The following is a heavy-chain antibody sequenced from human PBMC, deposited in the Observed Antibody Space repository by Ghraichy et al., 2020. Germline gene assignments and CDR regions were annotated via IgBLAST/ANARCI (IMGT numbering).Heavy chain of an antibody. D-gene: IGHD7-27*01. CDR3: ARDGDHTVDFDL. CDR2: IDNDGSST. Sequence: GESLNISCAASGFSISTYWMHWVRQAPGKGLVWVSRIDNDGSSTTYADSVKGRFTISRDNAKNTLYLQMNSLRVEDTAVYYCARDGDHTVDFDLWGQGTMVTVSS. CDR1: GFSISTYW. J-gene: IGHJ3*01. V-gene: IGHV3-74*03.